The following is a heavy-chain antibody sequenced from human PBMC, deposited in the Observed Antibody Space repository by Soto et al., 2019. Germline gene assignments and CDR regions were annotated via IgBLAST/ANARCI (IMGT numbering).Heavy chain of an antibody. Sequence: LRLSCAASGFTFSSYSMNWVRQAPGKGLEWVSSISSSSSYIYYADSVKGRFTISRDNAKNSLYLQMNSLRAEDTAVYYCARVGGGYQLLHAFDIWGQGTMVTVSS. CDR3: ARVGGGYQLLHAFDI. J-gene: IGHJ3*02. V-gene: IGHV3-21*01. CDR1: GFTFSSYS. CDR2: ISSSSSYI. D-gene: IGHD2-2*01.